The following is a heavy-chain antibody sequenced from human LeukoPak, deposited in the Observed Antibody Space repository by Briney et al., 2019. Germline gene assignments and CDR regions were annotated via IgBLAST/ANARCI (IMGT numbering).Heavy chain of an antibody. Sequence: SVKVSCKASGGTFSSHAISWVRQAPGQGLEWMGGIIPIFGTANYAQKFQGRVTITTDESTSTAYMELSSLRSEDTAVYYCASSILGAYYFDYWGQGTLVTVSS. CDR2: IIPIFGTA. V-gene: IGHV1-69*05. J-gene: IGHJ4*02. CDR3: ASSILGAYYFDY. CDR1: GGTFSSHA.